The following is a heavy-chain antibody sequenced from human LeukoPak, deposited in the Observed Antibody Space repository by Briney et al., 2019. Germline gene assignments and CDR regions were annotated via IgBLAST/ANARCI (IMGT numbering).Heavy chain of an antibody. J-gene: IGHJ6*02. CDR3: ATRTGTTLLYYYGMDV. Sequence: GASVKVSCKASGGTFSSYAISWVRQAPGQGLEWMGGIIPIFGTANYAQKFQGRVTMTRNTSISTAYMELSSLRSEDTAVYYCATRTGTTLLYYYGMDVWGQGTTVTVSS. D-gene: IGHD1-1*01. CDR2: IIPIFGTA. CDR1: GGTFSSYA. V-gene: IGHV1-69*05.